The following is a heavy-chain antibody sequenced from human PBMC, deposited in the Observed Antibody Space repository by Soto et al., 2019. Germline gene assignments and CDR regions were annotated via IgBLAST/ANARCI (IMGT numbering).Heavy chain of an antibody. Sequence: VASVKVSCKASGGTFSSYAISWVRQAPGQGLEWMGGIIPISGTANYAQKFQGGVTITADESTSTAYMELSSLRSEDTAVYYCARDLGTAMVIPYWGQGTQVTVSS. CDR2: IIPISGTA. D-gene: IGHD5-18*01. CDR1: GGTFSSYA. CDR3: ARDLGTAMVIPY. V-gene: IGHV1-69*13. J-gene: IGHJ4*02.